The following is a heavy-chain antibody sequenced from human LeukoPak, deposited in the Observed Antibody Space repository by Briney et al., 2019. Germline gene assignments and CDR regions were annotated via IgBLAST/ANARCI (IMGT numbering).Heavy chain of an antibody. CDR2: IYYSGST. V-gene: IGHV4-61*05. Sequence: SETLSLTCTVSGGSIRSSYYYWGWIRQPPGKGLEWIGYIYYSGSTNYNPSLKSRVTISVDTSKNQFSLKLSSVAAADTAVYYCASYYYDSSGYSGIDYWGQGTLVTVSS. J-gene: IGHJ4*02. CDR3: ASYYYDSSGYSGIDY. D-gene: IGHD3-22*01. CDR1: GGSIRSSYYY.